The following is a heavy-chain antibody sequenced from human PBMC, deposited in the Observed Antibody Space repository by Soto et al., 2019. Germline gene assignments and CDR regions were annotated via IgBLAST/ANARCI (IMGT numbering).Heavy chain of an antibody. D-gene: IGHD4-4*01. Sequence: EVQLVESGGGLVKPGGPRRLSCAASGFTFSSFSLNWFGQPPGKGLEWVSSISSSSSYIYYADSVKGRFTIARDNAKNSLYLQMNSLRAEDTAVYYCASSGPVTEEDYWGQGTLVTVSS. V-gene: IGHV3-21*01. CDR1: GFTFSSFS. J-gene: IGHJ4*02. CDR3: ASSGPVTEEDY. CDR2: ISSSSSYI.